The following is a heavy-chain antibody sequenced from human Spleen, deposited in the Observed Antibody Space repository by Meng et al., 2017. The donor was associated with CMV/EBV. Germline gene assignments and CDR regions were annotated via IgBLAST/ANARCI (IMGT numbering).Heavy chain of an antibody. Sequence: LSLTCAASGFTFSSYAMHWVRQAPGKGLEWVAVISYDGSNKYYADSVKGRFTISRDNSKNTLYLQMNSLRAEDTAVYYCARDYNAGYSSGCIDYWGQGTLVTISS. D-gene: IGHD6-19*01. CDR2: ISYDGSNK. CDR3: ARDYNAGYSSGCIDY. V-gene: IGHV3-30-3*01. J-gene: IGHJ4*02. CDR1: GFTFSSYA.